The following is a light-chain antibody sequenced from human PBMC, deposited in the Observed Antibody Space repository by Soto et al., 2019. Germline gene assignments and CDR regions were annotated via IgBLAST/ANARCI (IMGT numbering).Light chain of an antibody. CDR2: DAS. J-gene: IGKJ1*01. V-gene: IGKV3-20*01. CDR3: KQYGSSGT. Sequence: EVVMTQSPASLSASPGERVTLSCRASQNIRSSLAWYQQKPGQDPRLLIYDASNRATGIPARFSGSGSGTDFTLTISRLEPEDFAVYYCKQYGSSGTVGQGTKMDIK. CDR1: QNIRSS.